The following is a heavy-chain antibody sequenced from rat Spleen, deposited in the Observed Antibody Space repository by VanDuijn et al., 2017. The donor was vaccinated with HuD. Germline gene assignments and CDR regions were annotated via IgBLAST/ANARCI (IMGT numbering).Heavy chain of an antibody. J-gene: IGHJ3*01. V-gene: IGHV5S23*01. D-gene: IGHD1-4*01. Sequence: EVQLVESGGGLVQPGRSLKLPCAASGLTFRNYYMAWVRQAPTKDLEWVASISSDGGNTYYRDSVKGRFTISRVIAKSNLYLQMNNLRSEDTATYFCARHATGYNYCDYWGHGTLVTVSS. CDR2: ISSDGGNT. CDR1: GLTFRNYY. CDR3: ARHATGYNYCDY.